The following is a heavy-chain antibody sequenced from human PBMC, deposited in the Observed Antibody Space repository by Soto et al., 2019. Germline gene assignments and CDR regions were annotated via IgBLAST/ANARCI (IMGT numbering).Heavy chain of an antibody. V-gene: IGHV1-18*04. CDR1: GYRFTDFG. CDR2: ISAYNGAT. J-gene: IGHJ4*02. Sequence: QIQLVQSGAEVKKPGASVKVSCKASGYRFTDFGISWVRQAPGQGLEWMGWISAYNGATHYAQNLQGRVTVTTDTSMSTAYMELESLRSDDTAVYYCARDGYGDYPLDYWGQGTLVTVSS. D-gene: IGHD4-17*01. CDR3: ARDGYGDYPLDY.